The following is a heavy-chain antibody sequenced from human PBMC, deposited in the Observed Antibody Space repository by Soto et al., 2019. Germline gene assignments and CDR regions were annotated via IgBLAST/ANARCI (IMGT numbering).Heavy chain of an antibody. D-gene: IGHD3-22*01. CDR3: AKSMYYYDSSGYSSHYWYFDI. J-gene: IGHJ2*01. CDR2: ISRTGGST. Sequence: EVQLLESGGGLVQPGGSLRLSCAASEVTFSTYAVSWVRQAPGKGLEWVSAISRTGGSTYYADSVRGRFTISRDNSKSTLHLQMSSLRVEDTAVYYCAKSMYYYDSSGYSSHYWYFDIWGRGTLITVSS. V-gene: IGHV3-23*01. CDR1: EVTFSTYA.